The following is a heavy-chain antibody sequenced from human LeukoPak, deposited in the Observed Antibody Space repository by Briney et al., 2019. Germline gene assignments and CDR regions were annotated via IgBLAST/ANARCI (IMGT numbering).Heavy chain of an antibody. D-gene: IGHD6-19*01. CDR2: FDPEDGET. CDR1: GYTLTELS. V-gene: IGHV1-24*01. CDR3: ATHAVAGTLLRYYFDY. Sequence: ASVKVSCKVSGYTLTELSMHWVRQAPGKGLEWMGGFDPEDGETIYAQKFQGRVTMTEDTSTDTAYMELSSLRSEDTAVYYCATHAVAGTLLRYYFDYWGQGTLFTVSS. J-gene: IGHJ4*02.